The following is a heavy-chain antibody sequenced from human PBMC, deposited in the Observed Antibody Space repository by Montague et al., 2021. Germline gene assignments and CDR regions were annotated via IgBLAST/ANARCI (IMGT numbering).Heavy chain of an antibody. D-gene: IGHD6-6*01. CDR1: GFTFSYYS. Sequence: SLRLSCAASGFTFSYYSMLWVRQAPGQGLQWVSSIDSSSSYIFYVDSLEGRFTISRDNAKNSLSLRINSLRADDTGVYYCARYEVASSRSSIDYWGRGTLVTVSS. J-gene: IGHJ4*02. V-gene: IGHV3-21*01. CDR2: IDSSSSYI. CDR3: ARYEVASSRSSIDY.